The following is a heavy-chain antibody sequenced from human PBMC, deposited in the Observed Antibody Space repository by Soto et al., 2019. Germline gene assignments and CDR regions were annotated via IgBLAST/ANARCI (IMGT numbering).Heavy chain of an antibody. Sequence: GSLRLSCAASGFTFSDHYMDWVRQAPGKGLEWIGYIYYSGSTNYNPSLKSRVTISVDTSKNQFSLKLSSVTAADTAVYYCARDQVTMVRGVIIREYNWFYPWGQGTLVTVSS. V-gene: IGHV4-59*11. CDR2: IYYSGST. D-gene: IGHD3-10*01. CDR3: ARDQVTMVRGVIIREYNWFYP. J-gene: IGHJ5*02. CDR1: GFTFSDHY.